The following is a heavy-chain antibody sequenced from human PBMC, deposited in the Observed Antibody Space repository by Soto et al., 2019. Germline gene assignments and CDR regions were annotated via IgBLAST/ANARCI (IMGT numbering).Heavy chain of an antibody. CDR2: ISSNSNYI. V-gene: IGHV3-21*01. J-gene: IGHJ4*02. Sequence: GGSLRLSCAASGFTFGSYSMNWVRQAPGRGLQWVSSISSNSNYIHYADSVQGRFTISRDNAKNSLFLQMNSLRAEDTAVYYCVRDGGYYGSSEPFDYWGQGTLVTVSS. CDR1: GFTFGSYS. CDR3: VRDGGYYGSSEPFDY. D-gene: IGHD3-22*01.